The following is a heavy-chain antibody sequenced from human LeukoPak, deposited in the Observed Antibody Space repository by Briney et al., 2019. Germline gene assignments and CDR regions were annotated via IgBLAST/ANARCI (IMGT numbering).Heavy chain of an antibody. CDR3: AKDRLAGYSGYDSKDY. CDR1: GFTFSSYA. CDR2: ISGSGGST. Sequence: GGSLRPSCAASGFTFSSYAMSWVRQAPGKGLEWVSAISGSGGSTYYADSVKGRFTISRDNSKNTLYLQMNSLRAEDTAVYYCAKDRLAGYSGYDSKDYWGQGTLVTVSS. V-gene: IGHV3-23*01. J-gene: IGHJ4*02. D-gene: IGHD5-12*01.